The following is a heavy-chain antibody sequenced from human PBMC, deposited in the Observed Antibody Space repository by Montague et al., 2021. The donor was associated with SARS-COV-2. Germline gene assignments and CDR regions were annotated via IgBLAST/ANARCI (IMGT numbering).Heavy chain of an antibody. CDR2: INHSGST. CDR1: GGSFSGYY. Sequence: SETLSLTCVVYGGSFSGYYWSWIRQPPGKGLEWIGEINHSGSTNYNPSLKSRVTISLDTSTNQFSLKLSSVTAVDTAVYYCARGRYSSSWYGTKYYFDYWGQGTLVTVSS. V-gene: IGHV4-34*01. D-gene: IGHD6-13*01. J-gene: IGHJ4*02. CDR3: ARGRYSSSWYGTKYYFDY.